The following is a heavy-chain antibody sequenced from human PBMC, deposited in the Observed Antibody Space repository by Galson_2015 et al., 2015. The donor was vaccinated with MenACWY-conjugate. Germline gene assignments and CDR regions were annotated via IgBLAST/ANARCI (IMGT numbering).Heavy chain of an antibody. J-gene: IGHJ4*02. CDR3: AKDIYSTPDSGCFDY. V-gene: IGHV3-43*01. CDR2: ISWDGGST. Sequence: SLRLSCAASGFTFDDYTLHWVRRAPGKGLEWVSLISWDGGSTYYADSVKGRFTISSDNSKNSLYLQMNSLRTEDTALYYCAKDIYSTPDSGCFDYWGQGTLVTVSS. CDR1: GFTFDDYT. D-gene: IGHD6-19*01.